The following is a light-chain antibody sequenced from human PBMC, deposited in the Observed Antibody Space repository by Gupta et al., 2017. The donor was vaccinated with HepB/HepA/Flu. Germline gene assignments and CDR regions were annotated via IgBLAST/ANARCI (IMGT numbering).Light chain of an antibody. CDR2: GAS. Sequence: EIVMTQSPATLSVSPGERATLSCRASQSVSSNLAWYQQKPGQAPRLLIYGASTRATDIPTRFSGSGSGTEFTLTISSLQSEDFSVYYCQQDNNWPWTFGQGTKVEIK. J-gene: IGKJ1*01. V-gene: IGKV3-15*01. CDR1: QSVSSN. CDR3: QQDNNWPWT.